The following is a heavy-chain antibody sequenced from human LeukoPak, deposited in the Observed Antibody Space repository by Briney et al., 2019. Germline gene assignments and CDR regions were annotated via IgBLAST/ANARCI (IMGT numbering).Heavy chain of an antibody. CDR3: ARHARYSSSWYWFDP. V-gene: IGHV5-51*01. D-gene: IGHD6-13*01. CDR2: IYPGDSDT. Sequence: GESPKISCKGSGYSFTSYWIGWVRQMPGKGLEWMGIIYPGDSDTRYSPSFQGQVTISADKSISTAYLQWSSLKASDTAMYYCARHARYSSSWYWFDPWGQGTLVTVSS. J-gene: IGHJ5*02. CDR1: GYSFTSYW.